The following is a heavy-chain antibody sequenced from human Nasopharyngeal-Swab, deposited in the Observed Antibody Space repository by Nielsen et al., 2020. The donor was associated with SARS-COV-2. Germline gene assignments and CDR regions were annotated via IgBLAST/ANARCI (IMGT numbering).Heavy chain of an antibody. J-gene: IGHJ6*02. V-gene: IGHV4-31*02. CDR3: ARYPSSSWSSYGMDV. CDR2: IYYTGSS. D-gene: IGHD6-13*01. Sequence: WIRRPPGEGLEWIGYIYYTGSSYCNPSLKSRVTISVDTSKNQFSLKLTSVTAADTAVYYWARYPSSSWSSYGMDVWGQGTTVTVSS.